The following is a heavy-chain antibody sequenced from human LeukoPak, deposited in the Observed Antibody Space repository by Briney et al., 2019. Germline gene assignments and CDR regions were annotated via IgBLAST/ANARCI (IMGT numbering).Heavy chain of an antibody. V-gene: IGHV4-38-2*02. Sequence: SETLSLTCTVSGYSISSGYYWGWIRQPPGKGLEWIGNIYHGGSTYYNPSLKSRVTISVDTSKNQFSLKLSSVTAADTAVYYCARVGYNWNYVYNWFDPWGQGTLVTVSS. CDR1: GYSISSGYY. CDR2: IYHGGST. J-gene: IGHJ5*02. CDR3: ARVGYNWNYVYNWFDP. D-gene: IGHD1-7*01.